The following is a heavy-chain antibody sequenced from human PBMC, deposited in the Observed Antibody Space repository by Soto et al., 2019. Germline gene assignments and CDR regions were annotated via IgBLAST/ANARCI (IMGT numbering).Heavy chain of an antibody. D-gene: IGHD1-1*01. CDR3: AKLYWNPRYFDY. CDR1: GFTFTNVA. Sequence: GGSLRLSCAASGFTFTNVAMTWVRQAPGKGLAWVSTITDSGGSTDYADSVKGRFTISRDNSKSTLYLQMNNLRADDTAVYYCAKLYWNPRYFDYWGQGARVTVSS. CDR2: ITDSGGST. J-gene: IGHJ4*02. V-gene: IGHV3-23*01.